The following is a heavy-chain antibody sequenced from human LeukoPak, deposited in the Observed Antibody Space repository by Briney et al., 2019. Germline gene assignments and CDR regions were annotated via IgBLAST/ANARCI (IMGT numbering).Heavy chain of an antibody. Sequence: GGSLLLSCAASGFTVSSNYMSWVRQAPGKGLEWVSVIYSGGSTYYADSVKGRFTISRDNSKYTLYLQMNSLRAEDTAVYYCAGGTDYGDFPVHWGQGTLVTVSS. D-gene: IGHD4-17*01. CDR3: AGGTDYGDFPVH. CDR2: IYSGGST. CDR1: GFTVSSNY. V-gene: IGHV3-53*01. J-gene: IGHJ4*02.